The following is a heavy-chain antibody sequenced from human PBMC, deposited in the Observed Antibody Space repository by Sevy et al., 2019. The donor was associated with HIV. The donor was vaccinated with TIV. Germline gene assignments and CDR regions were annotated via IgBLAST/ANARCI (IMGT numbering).Heavy chain of an antibody. V-gene: IGHV3-21*01. Sequence: GGSLRLSCAASGFTFSSYSMNWVRQAPGKGLEWVSSISSSSSYIYYADSVKGRFTISRDNAKNSLYLQMNSLRAEDTAVYYCARDRFGGSYYRIDAFDIWGQWTMVTVSS. CDR1: GFTFSSYS. D-gene: IGHD1-26*01. J-gene: IGHJ3*02. CDR2: ISSSSSYI. CDR3: ARDRFGGSYYRIDAFDI.